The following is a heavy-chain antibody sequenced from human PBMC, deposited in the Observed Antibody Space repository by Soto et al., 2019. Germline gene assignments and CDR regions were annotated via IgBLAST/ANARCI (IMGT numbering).Heavy chain of an antibody. V-gene: IGHV4-31*03. CDR1: GGSISSGDYY. J-gene: IGHJ5*02. CDR2: IYYSGST. Sequence: QVQLQESGPGLVKPSQTLSLTCTVSGGSISSGDYYWSWIRQHPGKGLEWIGHIYYSGSTYYNPSLNCRXXTSVDTSRNQFSLKLSSVTAADTAVYYCARWWSGSRQGFDPWGQGTLVTVSS. D-gene: IGHD3-3*01. CDR3: ARWWSGSRQGFDP.